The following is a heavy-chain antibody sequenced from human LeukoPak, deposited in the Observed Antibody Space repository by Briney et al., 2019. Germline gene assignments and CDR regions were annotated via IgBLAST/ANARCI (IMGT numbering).Heavy chain of an antibody. V-gene: IGHV4-31*03. CDR1: GGSISSGGYY. CDR3: ARELQLGHTGWYFDL. D-gene: IGHD1/OR15-1a*01. J-gene: IGHJ2*01. Sequence: SETLSLTCTVSGGSISSGGYYWSWIRQHPGKGLEWIGYIYYSGSTYYNPSLKSRVTISVDTSKNQFSLKLSSVTAADTAVYYCARELQLGHTGWYFDLWGRDTLVTVSS. CDR2: IYYSGST.